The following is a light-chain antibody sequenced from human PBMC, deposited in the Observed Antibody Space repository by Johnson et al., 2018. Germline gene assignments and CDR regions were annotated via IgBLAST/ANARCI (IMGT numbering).Light chain of an antibody. Sequence: QSVLTQPPSVSAAPGQKVTISCSGSSSNIGNNYVSWYQQLPGTAPKLLIYENNKRPSGIPDRFSGPKSGTSATLGIPGLQPGDEADYYSGTWDSSLSAGNVFGTGTNVTV. CDR1: SSNIGNNY. CDR2: ENN. V-gene: IGLV1-51*02. CDR3: GTWDSSLSAGNV. J-gene: IGLJ1*01.